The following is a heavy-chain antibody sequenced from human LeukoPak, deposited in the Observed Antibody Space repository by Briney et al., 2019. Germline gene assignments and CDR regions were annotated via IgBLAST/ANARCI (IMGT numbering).Heavy chain of an antibody. V-gene: IGHV1-2*02. D-gene: IGHD6-13*01. Sequence: ASVKVSCKASGYTFTGYYMHWVRRAPGQGLEWMGWINPNSGGTNYAQKFQGRVTMTRDTSISTAYMELSRLRSDDTAVYYCARDVSSNWYTSHWFDPWGQGTLVTVSS. J-gene: IGHJ5*02. CDR1: GYTFTGYY. CDR3: ARDVSSNWYTSHWFDP. CDR2: INPNSGGT.